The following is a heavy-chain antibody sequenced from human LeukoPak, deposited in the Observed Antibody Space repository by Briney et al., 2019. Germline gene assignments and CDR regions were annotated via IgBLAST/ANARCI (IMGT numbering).Heavy chain of an antibody. CDR1: GYTFTSYG. Sequence: ASVKVSCKASGYTFTSYGISWVRQAPGQGLEWMGWISAYNGNTNYAQKLQGRVTMTTDTSTSTAYMELRSLRSDDTAVYYCARDWGLGYSGSYFAYWGQGTLVSVSS. J-gene: IGHJ4*02. D-gene: IGHD1-26*01. CDR3: ARDWGLGYSGSYFAY. CDR2: ISAYNGNT. V-gene: IGHV1-18*01.